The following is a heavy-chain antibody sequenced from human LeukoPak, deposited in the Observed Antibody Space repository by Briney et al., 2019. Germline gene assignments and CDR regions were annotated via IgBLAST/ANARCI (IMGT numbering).Heavy chain of an antibody. V-gene: IGHV4-4*02. CDR1: GGSISISNSNW. CDR2: ISHSGST. J-gene: IGHJ5*02. CDR3: ARGGASSNWFDP. Sequence: SETLSLTCAVSGGSISISNSNWWSWVRQPPGKGLEWIGEISHSGSTNYNPSLKSRVTISVDKSKNQFSLKLSSVTAADTAVYYCARGGASSNWFDPWGQGTLVTVSS. D-gene: IGHD4/OR15-4a*01.